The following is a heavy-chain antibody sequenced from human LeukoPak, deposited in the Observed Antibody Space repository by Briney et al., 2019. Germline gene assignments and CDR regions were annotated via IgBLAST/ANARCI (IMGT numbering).Heavy chain of an antibody. CDR2: IYSSGST. CDR1: GGSISSYY. CDR3: ARERWELLPGWFDP. V-gene: IGHV4-4*07. D-gene: IGHD1-26*01. Sequence: SETLSLTCTVSGGSISSYYLSWIRQPAGKRLEWIGRIYSSGSTNYNPSLKSRVTISVDTSKNQFSLKLSSVTAADTAVYYCARERWELLPGWFDPWGQGTLVTVSS. J-gene: IGHJ5*02.